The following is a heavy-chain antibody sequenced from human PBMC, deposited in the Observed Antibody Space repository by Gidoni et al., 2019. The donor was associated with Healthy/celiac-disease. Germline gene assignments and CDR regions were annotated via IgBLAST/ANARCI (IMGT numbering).Heavy chain of an antibody. CDR2: IYSGGST. CDR1: GFTVSSNY. J-gene: IGHJ6*02. CDR3: ARGSPGSSLSYYYYGMDV. V-gene: IGHV3-53*01. D-gene: IGHD6-6*01. Sequence: EVQLVESGGGLIQPGGSLRLSCAASGFTVSSNYMSWVRQAPGKGLEWVSVIYSGGSTYYADSVKGRFTISRDSSKNTLYLQMNSLRAEDTAVYYCARGSPGSSLSYYYYGMDVWGQGTTVTVSS.